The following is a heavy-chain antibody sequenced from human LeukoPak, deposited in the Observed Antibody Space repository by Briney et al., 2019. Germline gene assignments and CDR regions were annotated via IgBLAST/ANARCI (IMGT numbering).Heavy chain of an antibody. CDR1: VFTFYNYA. CDR3: VKGCSYTGWYTCEC. Sequence: PGGSLRLSCAASVFTFYNYAMTGVPHAPGRGLECGSTINSSGDSTNYADCVKGRFTISRDNSKNTLYMQMNSLRVEDTAVYYCVKGCSYTGWYTCECWGQGTLVTVSS. CDR2: INSSGDST. V-gene: IGHV3-23*01. D-gene: IGHD6-19*01. J-gene: IGHJ4*02.